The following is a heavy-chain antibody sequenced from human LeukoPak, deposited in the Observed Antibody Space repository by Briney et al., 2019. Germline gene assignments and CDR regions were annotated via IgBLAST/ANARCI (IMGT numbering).Heavy chain of an antibody. J-gene: IGHJ4*02. Sequence: GGSLRLSCTVSGFTVSSNSMSWVRRAPGKGLEWVSFIYSVGNTHYSDSVKGRFTISRDNSKNTLYLQMNSLRAEDTAVYYCARRAGEYSHPYDYWGQGTLVTVSS. CDR1: GFTVSSNS. D-gene: IGHD4-17*01. V-gene: IGHV3-53*01. CDR2: IYSVGNT. CDR3: ARRAGEYSHPYDY.